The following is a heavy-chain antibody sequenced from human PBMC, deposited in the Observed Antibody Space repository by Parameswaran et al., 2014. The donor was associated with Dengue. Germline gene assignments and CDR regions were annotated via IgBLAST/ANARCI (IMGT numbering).Heavy chain of an antibody. D-gene: IGHD2-15*01. Sequence: RQMPGKGLEWVSVIYSGGSTYYADSVKGRFTISRDNSKNTLYLQMNSLRAEDTAVYYCATYCSGGSCYPYLNYWGQGTLVTVSS. V-gene: IGHV3-66*01. CDR3: ATYCSGGSCYPYLNY. CDR2: IYSGGST. J-gene: IGHJ4*02.